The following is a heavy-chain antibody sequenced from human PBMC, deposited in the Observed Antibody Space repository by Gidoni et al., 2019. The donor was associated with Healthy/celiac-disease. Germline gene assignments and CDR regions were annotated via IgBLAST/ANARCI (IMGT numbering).Heavy chain of an antibody. CDR2: IKSKTDGGTT. V-gene: IGHV3-15*07. CDR3: TTDSRDNDYGDYNDY. CDR1: GFTFSNAW. Sequence: EVQLVESGGGLVKPGGSLRLSCAASGFTFSNAWMNWVRQAPGKGLEWVGRIKSKTDGGTTDYAAPVKGRFTISRDDSKNTLYLQMNSLKTEDTAVYYCTTDSRDNDYGDYNDYWGQGTLVTVSS. J-gene: IGHJ4*02. D-gene: IGHD4-17*01.